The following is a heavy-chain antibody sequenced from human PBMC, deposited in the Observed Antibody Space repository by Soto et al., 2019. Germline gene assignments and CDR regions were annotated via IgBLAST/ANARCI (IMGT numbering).Heavy chain of an antibody. D-gene: IGHD1-7*01. CDR3: ARAEYNWNYWYAFDI. CDR1: GFTFSSYD. J-gene: IGHJ3*02. CDR2: IGTAGDT. V-gene: IGHV3-13*01. Sequence: EVQLVESGGGLVQPGGSLRLSCAASGFTFSSYDMHWVCQATGKGLEWVSAIGTAGDTYYPGSVKGRFTISRENAKNSLYLQMNSLRAGDTAVYYCARAEYNWNYWYAFDIWGQGTMVTVSS.